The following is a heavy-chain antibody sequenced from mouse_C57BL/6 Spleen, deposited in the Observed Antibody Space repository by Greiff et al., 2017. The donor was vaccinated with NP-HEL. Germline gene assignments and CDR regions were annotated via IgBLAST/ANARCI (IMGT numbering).Heavy chain of an antibody. J-gene: IGHJ4*01. D-gene: IGHD4-1*01. CDR1: GYAFTNYL. CDR3: ARFSGGAMDY. V-gene: IGHV1-54*01. CDR2: INPGSGGT. Sequence: VQLHQSGAELVRPGTSVKVSCKASGYAFTNYLIEWVKQRPGQGLEWIGVINPGSGGTNYNEKFKGKATLTADKSSSTAYMQLSSLTSEDSAVYFCARFSGGAMDYWGQGTSVTVSS.